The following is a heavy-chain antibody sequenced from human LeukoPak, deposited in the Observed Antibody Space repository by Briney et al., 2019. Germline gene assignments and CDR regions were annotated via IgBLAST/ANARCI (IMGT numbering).Heavy chain of an antibody. D-gene: IGHD1/OR15-1a*01. Sequence: GGSLRLSCAASGFALNGYPTYWVRQAPGKGLEWVAFISYVEGDVLYADSVKGRFTISRDDSNNTLYLQMNSLRPEDTAVFYCARAGGAWSRTHYYYYMDVWGRGTTVTVSS. CDR2: ISYVEGDV. J-gene: IGHJ6*03. V-gene: IGHV3-30*01. CDR3: ARAGGAWSRTHYYYYMDV. CDR1: GFALNGYP.